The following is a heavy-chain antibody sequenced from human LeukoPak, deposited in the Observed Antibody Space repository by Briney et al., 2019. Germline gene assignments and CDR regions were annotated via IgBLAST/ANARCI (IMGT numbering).Heavy chain of an antibody. CDR3: ARGAYCSGGSCYLHYFQH. Sequence: SETLSLTCTVSGGSISSSSYYWSWIRQPPGKGLEWIGEINHSGSTNYNPSLKSRVTISVDTSKNQFSLKLSSVTAADTAVYYCARGAYCSGGSCYLHYFQHWDQGTLVTVSS. D-gene: IGHD2-15*01. V-gene: IGHV4-39*07. J-gene: IGHJ1*01. CDR2: INHSGST. CDR1: GGSISSSSYY.